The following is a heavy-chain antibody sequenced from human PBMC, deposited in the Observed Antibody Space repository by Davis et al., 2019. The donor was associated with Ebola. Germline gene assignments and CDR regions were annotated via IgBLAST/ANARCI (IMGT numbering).Heavy chain of an antibody. Sequence: GESLKISCVASGFTFTTSTMHWVRQAPGKGLEWVSSIRHEGTAGNYADSVRGRFIISRDDSKNTLYLQMNSLRVEETAIYYCGREEGSSHRQNNWFDYWGQGTLVTVSS. CDR2: IRHEGTAG. CDR1: GFTFTTST. V-gene: IGHV3-30*02. CDR3: GREEGSSHRQNNWFDY. J-gene: IGHJ5*01. D-gene: IGHD2-2*01.